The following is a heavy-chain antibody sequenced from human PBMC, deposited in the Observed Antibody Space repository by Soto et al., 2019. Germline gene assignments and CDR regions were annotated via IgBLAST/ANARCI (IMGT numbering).Heavy chain of an antibody. CDR2: INAGNGNT. J-gene: IGHJ6*02. V-gene: IGHV1-3*01. CDR3: AKDSGEVVPAAKAHYGMDV. Sequence: GASVKVSCKASGYTFTSYAMHWVRQAPGQRLEWMGWINAGNGNTKYSQKFQGRVTITRDTSASTAYMELSSLRSEDTAVYYCAKDSGEVVPAAKAHYGMDVWGQGTTVTVSS. D-gene: IGHD2-2*01. CDR1: GYTFTSYA.